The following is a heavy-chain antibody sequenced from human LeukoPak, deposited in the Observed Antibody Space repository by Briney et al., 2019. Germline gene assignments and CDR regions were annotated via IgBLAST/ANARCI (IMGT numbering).Heavy chain of an antibody. CDR1: GYTFTGYY. J-gene: IGHJ6*03. CDR3: ARDSDPSGSYYYYYVDV. CDR2: INPNSGGT. Sequence: ASVKVSCKASGYTFTGYYMHWVRQAPGQGLEWMGWINPNSGGTNYAQKFQGRVTMTRDTPISTAYMELSRLRSDDTAVYYCARDSDPSGSYYYYYVDVWGKGTMVTISS. V-gene: IGHV1-2*02.